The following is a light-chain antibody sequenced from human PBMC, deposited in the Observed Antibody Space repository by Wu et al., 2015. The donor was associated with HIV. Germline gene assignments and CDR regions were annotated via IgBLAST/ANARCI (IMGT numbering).Light chain of an antibody. J-gene: IGKJ1*01. CDR1: QSISNW. Sequence: DIQMTQSPSTLSAYVGDRVTITCRVSQSISNWLAWYQQKPGKAPEVLIYRASSLKSGVPSRFSGSGFGTEFTLTISSLQPDDFATYYCLQDYNYPRTFGQGTKVEIK. V-gene: IGKV1-5*03. CDR3: LQDYNYPRT. CDR2: RAS.